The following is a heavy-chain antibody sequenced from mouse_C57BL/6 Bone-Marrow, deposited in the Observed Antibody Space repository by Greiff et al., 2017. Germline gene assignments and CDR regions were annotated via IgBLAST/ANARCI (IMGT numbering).Heavy chain of an antibody. J-gene: IGHJ2*01. CDR2: ISSGGSYT. CDR3: ARSPLYYCGSSPYFDY. Sequence: EVMLVESGGDLVKPGGSLKLSCAASGFTFSSYGMSWVRQTPDKRLEWVATISSGGSYTYYPDSVKGRYTIARDNAKNTLYLQRSSLKSEDTAMYYCARSPLYYCGSSPYFDYWGQGTTLTVSS. V-gene: IGHV5-6*01. D-gene: IGHD1-1*01. CDR1: GFTFSSYG.